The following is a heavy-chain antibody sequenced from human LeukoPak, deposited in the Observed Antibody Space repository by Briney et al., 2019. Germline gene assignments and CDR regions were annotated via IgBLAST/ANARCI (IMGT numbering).Heavy chain of an antibody. J-gene: IGHJ4*02. CDR3: ARVEVTTDGLWGMVRGAIDY. CDR2: ISAYNGNT. V-gene: IGHV1-18*01. D-gene: IGHD3-10*01. Sequence: GASVKVSCKASGYTFTSYGISRVRQAPGQGLEWMGWISAYNGNTNYAQKLQGRVTMTTDTSTSTAYMELRSLRSDDTAVYYCARVEVTTDGLWGMVRGAIDYWGQGTLVTVSS. CDR1: GYTFTSYG.